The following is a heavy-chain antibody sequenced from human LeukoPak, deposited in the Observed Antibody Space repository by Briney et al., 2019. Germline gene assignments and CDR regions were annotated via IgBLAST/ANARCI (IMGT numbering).Heavy chain of an antibody. J-gene: IGHJ4*02. V-gene: IGHV3-23*01. D-gene: IGHD2-15*01. Sequence: GGSLRLSCAASGFTFSDYAMTWVRQVPGKGLGWVSSISGSGDTTNYADSVKGRFTISRDNSKNALFLQMNSLRADDTAVYYCAKGRVVPAALLDYWGQGTLVTVSS. CDR1: GFTFSDYA. CDR3: AKGRVVPAALLDY. CDR2: ISGSGDTT.